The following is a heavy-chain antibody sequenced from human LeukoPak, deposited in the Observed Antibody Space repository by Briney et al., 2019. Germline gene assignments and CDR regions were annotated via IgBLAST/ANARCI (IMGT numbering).Heavy chain of an antibody. CDR1: AFIFSGHW. D-gene: IGHD2-2*01. J-gene: IGHJ4*02. CDR3: ARDRCAIGSSCYLSVELVAPVGNS. Sequence: GGSLRLSCEGSAFIFSGHWMNWVRQTPGMGLEWVASISSSGSYMYHADSMKGRFTISRDNAKSSLYLQMNSLRAEDTAVYYCARDRCAIGSSCYLSVELVAPVGNSWGQGTLVTVSS. V-gene: IGHV3-21*01. CDR2: ISSSGSYM.